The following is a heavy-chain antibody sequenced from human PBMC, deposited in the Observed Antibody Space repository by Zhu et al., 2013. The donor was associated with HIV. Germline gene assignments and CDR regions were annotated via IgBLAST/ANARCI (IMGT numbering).Heavy chain of an antibody. CDR2: IIPIFGTT. Sequence: QVQLVQSGAEVKKPGSSVKVSCKVSGGTFRTYAISWVRQAPGQGLEWMGGIIPIFGTTNYAQKFQGRVTIIADESTSTVYMELGSLRSEDTAVYYCAGVGGGYNYGYLWYFDLWGRGTLVTVSS. V-gene: IGHV1-69*01. CDR3: AGVGGGYNYGYLWYFDL. J-gene: IGHJ2*01. D-gene: IGHD5-18*01. CDR1: GGTFRTYA.